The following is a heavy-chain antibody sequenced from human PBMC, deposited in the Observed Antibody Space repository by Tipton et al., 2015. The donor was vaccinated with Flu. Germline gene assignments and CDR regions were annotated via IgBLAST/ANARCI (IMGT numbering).Heavy chain of an antibody. Sequence: TLSLTCTVSGDSITSSSFYWGWIRQPPGKGLEWIGEINHSGSTNYNPSLKSRVTISVDTSKNQFSLKLSSVTAADTAVYYCARGYCSGGSCSYWYFDLWGRGTLVTVSS. CDR1: GDSITSSSFY. CDR3: ARGYCSGGSCSYWYFDL. J-gene: IGHJ2*01. D-gene: IGHD2-15*01. CDR2: INHSGST. V-gene: IGHV4-39*07.